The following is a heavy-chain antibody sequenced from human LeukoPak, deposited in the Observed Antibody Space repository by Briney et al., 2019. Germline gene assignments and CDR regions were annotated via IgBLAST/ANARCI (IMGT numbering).Heavy chain of an antibody. Sequence: PSETLSLTCAVYGGSFSGYYWSWICQPPGKGLEWIGEINHSGSTNYNPSLKSRVTISVDTSKNQFSLKLSSVTAADTAVYYCARGPSNYYGSGSYLDYWGQGTLVTVSS. J-gene: IGHJ4*02. CDR2: INHSGST. D-gene: IGHD3-10*01. CDR1: GGSFSGYY. CDR3: ARGPSNYYGSGSYLDY. V-gene: IGHV4-34*01.